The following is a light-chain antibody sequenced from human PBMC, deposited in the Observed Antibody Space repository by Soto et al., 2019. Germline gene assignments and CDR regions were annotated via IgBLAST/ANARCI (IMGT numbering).Light chain of an antibody. CDR3: CPYAGSNTFVA. J-gene: IGLJ2*01. CDR2: EGS. Sequence: QSALTQPASVSGSPGQSITISCTGTSSDVGSYDLVSWYQQHPGKAPKLMIFEGSKRPSGVSYRFSGSKSGNTASLTISGLQAEDEADYYCCPYAGSNTFVAFGGGTKLTVL. CDR1: SSDVGSYDL. V-gene: IGLV2-23*03.